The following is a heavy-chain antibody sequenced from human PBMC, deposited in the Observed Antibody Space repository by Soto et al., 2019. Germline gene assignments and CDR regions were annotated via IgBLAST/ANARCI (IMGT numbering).Heavy chain of an antibody. J-gene: IGHJ4*02. Sequence: GGSLRLSCAASGFTFSSYAMSWVRQAPGKGLEWVSAISGSGGSTYYADSVKGLFTISRNNSKNTLYLQMNSLRAEETAVYYWAKDRQWVVSGGFDYWGQGTLVTVSS. D-gene: IGHD6-19*01. CDR3: AKDRQWVVSGGFDY. CDR1: GFTFSSYA. V-gene: IGHV3-23*01. CDR2: ISGSGGST.